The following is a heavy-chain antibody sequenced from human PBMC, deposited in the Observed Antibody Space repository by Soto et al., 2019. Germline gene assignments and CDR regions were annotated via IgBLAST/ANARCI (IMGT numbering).Heavy chain of an antibody. CDR2: IIPIFGTA. CDR1: GGTFSSYA. Sequence: GASVKVSCKASGGTFSSYAISWVRQAPGQGLEWMGGIIPIFGTANYAQKFQGRVTITADESTSTAYMELSSLRSEDTAVYYCARDPAVYDFWSGYYLGPEGDYYYGMDVWGQGTTVTVSS. J-gene: IGHJ6*02. CDR3: ARDPAVYDFWSGYYLGPEGDYYYGMDV. V-gene: IGHV1-69*13. D-gene: IGHD3-3*01.